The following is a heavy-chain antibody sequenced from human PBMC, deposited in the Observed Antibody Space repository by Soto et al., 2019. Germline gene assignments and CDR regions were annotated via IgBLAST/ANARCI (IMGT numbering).Heavy chain of an antibody. CDR3: VRAGTGYDLDY. CDR1: GFTFRDHY. CDR2: IRNKANSYTA. Sequence: EVQLVESGGGLVQPGGSLRLSCVGSGFTFRDHYMDWVRQASGKGLEWVGRIRNKANSYTAEYAASVKGRFTVSRDDSRDSLYLQMNSLKIEDTALYYCVRAGTGYDLDYWGQGTLVTVSS. D-gene: IGHD3-9*01. J-gene: IGHJ4*02. V-gene: IGHV3-72*01.